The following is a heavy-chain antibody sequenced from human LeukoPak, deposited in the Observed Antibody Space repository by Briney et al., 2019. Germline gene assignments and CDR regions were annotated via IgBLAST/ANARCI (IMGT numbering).Heavy chain of an antibody. Sequence: GGSLRLSCAASGFTFSDYYMSWIRQAPGEGLEWVSYISSSGSTIYYADSVKGRFTISRDNAKNSLYLQMNSLRAEDTAVYYCAGDYGDYLNWFDPWGQGTLVTVSS. CDR2: ISSSGSTI. V-gene: IGHV3-11*04. D-gene: IGHD4-17*01. CDR3: AGDYGDYLNWFDP. J-gene: IGHJ5*02. CDR1: GFTFSDYY.